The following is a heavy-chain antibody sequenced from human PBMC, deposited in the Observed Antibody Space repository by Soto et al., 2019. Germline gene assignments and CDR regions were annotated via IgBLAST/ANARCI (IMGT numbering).Heavy chain of an antibody. D-gene: IGHD3-3*01. CDR1: GGSISSYY. J-gene: IGHJ3*02. CDR2: IYYSGST. Sequence: SETLSLTCTVSGGSISSYYWSWIRQPPGKGLEWIGYIYYSGSTNYNPSLKSRVTISVDTSKNQFSLKLSSVTAADTAVYYCARVTVLYAFDIWGQGTMVTVSS. V-gene: IGHV4-59*01. CDR3: ARVTVLYAFDI.